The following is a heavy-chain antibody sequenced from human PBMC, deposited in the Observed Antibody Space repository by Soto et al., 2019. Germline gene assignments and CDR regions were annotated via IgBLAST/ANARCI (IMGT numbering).Heavy chain of an antibody. J-gene: IGHJ4*02. CDR2: ISYDGSNK. CDR1: GFTFSSYA. D-gene: IGHD5-18*01. CDR3: ARGGIQRPGGY. Sequence: QVQLVESGGGVVQPGRSLRLSCAASGFTFSSYAMHWVRQAPGKGLEWVAVISYDGSNKYYADSVKGRFTISRDNSKNTLYLQMNSLRAEDTAVYYCARGGIQRPGGYWGQGTLVTVSS. V-gene: IGHV3-30-3*01.